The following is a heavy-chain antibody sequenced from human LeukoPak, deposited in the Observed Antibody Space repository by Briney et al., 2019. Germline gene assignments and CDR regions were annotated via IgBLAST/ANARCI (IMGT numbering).Heavy chain of an antibody. D-gene: IGHD2-8*01. V-gene: IGHV3-21*01. CDR3: AREALSSVDY. CDR2: ISSSSSYI. J-gene: IGHJ4*02. Sequence: GGSLRLSCAASGFTFRTYTMHWVRQAPGKGLEWVSSISSSSSYIYYADSLKGRFTISRDNAKNSLFLQMNSLRAEDTAVYCCAREALSSVDYWGQGTLVTVSS. CDR1: GFTFRTYT.